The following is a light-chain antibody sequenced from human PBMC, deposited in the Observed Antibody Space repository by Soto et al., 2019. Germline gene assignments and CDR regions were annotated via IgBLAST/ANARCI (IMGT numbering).Light chain of an antibody. J-gene: IGKJ4*01. Sequence: EIVMTQSPDTLSVSPGDRATLSCRASQSVDNDLAWYQQKPGQPPRLLIYDASTRATGIPARFSGSQSGTEFTLTISSLLSEDFAVYFCQQYNNWPLTFGGGTKVDIK. CDR1: QSVDND. CDR2: DAS. CDR3: QQYNNWPLT. V-gene: IGKV3D-15*01.